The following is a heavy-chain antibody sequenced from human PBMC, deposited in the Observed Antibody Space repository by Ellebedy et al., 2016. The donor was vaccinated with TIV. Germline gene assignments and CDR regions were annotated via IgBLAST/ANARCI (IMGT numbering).Heavy chain of an antibody. D-gene: IGHD4-23*01. J-gene: IGHJ4*02. CDR2: MYYSANT. V-gene: IGHV4-39*07. CDR1: GLSISSSSYY. Sequence: MPGGSLRLSCTVSGLSISSSSYYWGWVRQPPGQGLEWIGSMYYSANTHYKPSLKSRVTMSVDTSKNQLSLKLTSVTAADTAVYYCAAYYGGRFDYWGQGTLVTVSS. CDR3: AAYYGGRFDY.